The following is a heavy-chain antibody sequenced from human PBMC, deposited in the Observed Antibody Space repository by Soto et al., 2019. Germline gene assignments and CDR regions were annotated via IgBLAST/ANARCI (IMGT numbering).Heavy chain of an antibody. V-gene: IGHV1-3*01. J-gene: IGHJ5*02. CDR1: GYTFTSYA. D-gene: IGHD3-10*01. CDR3: ARDYGMPEALLWFWEYNGFDP. CDR2: INAGNGNT. Sequence: QVQLVQSGAEVKKPGASVKVSCKASGYTFTSYAMHWVRQAPGQRLEWMGWINAGNGNTKYSQKFQGRVTIARDTSASGAYMELSSLRSEDTDVYYCARDYGMPEALLWFWEYNGFDPWGQGTLVTVSS.